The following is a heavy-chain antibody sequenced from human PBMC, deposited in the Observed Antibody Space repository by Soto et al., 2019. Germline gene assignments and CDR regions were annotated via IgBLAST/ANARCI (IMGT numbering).Heavy chain of an antibody. J-gene: IGHJ3*02. CDR2: ISSRSSYI. V-gene: IGHV3-21*01. CDR3: ARVLGCSSISCYHDAFDI. D-gene: IGHD2-2*01. Sequence: PGGSLRLSCAASGFTFSSYTMNWVRQAPGKGLEWVSSISSRSSYIYYADSVKGRFTISRDNAKNSLYLQMNSLSAEDTAVYYCARVLGCSSISCYHDAFDIWGQGTMVTVSS. CDR1: GFTFSSYT.